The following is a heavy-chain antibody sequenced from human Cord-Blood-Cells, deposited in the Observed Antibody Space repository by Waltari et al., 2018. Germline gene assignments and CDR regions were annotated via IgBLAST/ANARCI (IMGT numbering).Heavy chain of an antibody. V-gene: IGHV4-34*01. Sequence: QVQLQQWGAGLLKPSETLSLTCAVYGGYFSGYYWCWIRQPPGKGLEWIGEINHSGSTNYNPSLKSRVTISVDTSKNQFSLKLSSVTAADTAVYYCARGVGYYGSGSYYEDYWGQGTLVTVSS. CDR1: GGYFSGYY. CDR2: INHSGST. CDR3: ARGVGYYGSGSYYEDY. J-gene: IGHJ4*02. D-gene: IGHD3-10*01.